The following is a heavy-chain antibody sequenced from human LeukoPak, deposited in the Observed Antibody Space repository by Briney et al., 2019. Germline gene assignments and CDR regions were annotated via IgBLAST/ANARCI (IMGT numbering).Heavy chain of an antibody. D-gene: IGHD3-10*01. J-gene: IGHJ4*02. Sequence: GGSLRLSCAASGFTFSNAWMSWVRQAPGKGLEWVGRIKSKTDGGTTDYAAPVKGRFTISRDDSKNTLYLQMNSLKTEDTAVYYCTTDEPCGSGSYYHDYWGQGTLVTVSS. V-gene: IGHV3-15*01. CDR2: IKSKTDGGTT. CDR3: TTDEPCGSGSYYHDY. CDR1: GFTFSNAW.